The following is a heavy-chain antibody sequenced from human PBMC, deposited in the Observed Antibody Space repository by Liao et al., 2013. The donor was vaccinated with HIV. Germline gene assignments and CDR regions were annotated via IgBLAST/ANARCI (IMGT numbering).Heavy chain of an antibody. CDR3: ARFPTVTTGWFDP. J-gene: IGHJ5*02. CDR1: GGSISSGSYY. D-gene: IGHD4-17*01. CDR2: VSTSGST. Sequence: QVQLQESGPGLVKPSETLSLTCTVSGGSISSGSYYWSWIRQPAGKGLEWIGRVSTSGSTNYNPSLKSRVTVSVDTSKNQFSLKLTSVTAADTAVYYCARFPTVTTGWFDPWGQGILVTVS. V-gene: IGHV4-61*02.